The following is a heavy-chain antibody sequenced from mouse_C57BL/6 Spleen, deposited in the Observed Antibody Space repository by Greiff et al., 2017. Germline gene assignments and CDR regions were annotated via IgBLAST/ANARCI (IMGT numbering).Heavy chain of an antibody. CDR2: IYPGSGNT. J-gene: IGHJ3*01. CDR3: VGDGYYWFAY. CDR1: GYTFTDYY. D-gene: IGHD2-3*01. V-gene: IGHV1-76*01. Sequence: QVQLKESGAELVRPGASVKLSCKASGYTFTDYYINWVKQRPGQGLEWIARIYPGSGNTYYNEKFKGKATLTAEKSSSTAYMQLSSLTSEDSAVYFCVGDGYYWFAYWGQGTLVTVSA.